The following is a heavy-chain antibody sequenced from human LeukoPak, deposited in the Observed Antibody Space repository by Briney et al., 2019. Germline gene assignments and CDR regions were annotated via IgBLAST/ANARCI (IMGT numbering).Heavy chain of an antibody. Sequence: PGRSLRLSCAASGFTFSTYWMSGVRQAPGKGLEWVANIKQDGSETYYVDSVKGRFTISRDNAKNSLYLQMNSVRDEDTAMYYCARVSAGNDYWGQGTLVTVSS. V-gene: IGHV3-7*01. D-gene: IGHD6-13*01. CDR3: ARVSAGNDY. J-gene: IGHJ4*02. CDR2: IKQDGSET. CDR1: GFTFSTYW.